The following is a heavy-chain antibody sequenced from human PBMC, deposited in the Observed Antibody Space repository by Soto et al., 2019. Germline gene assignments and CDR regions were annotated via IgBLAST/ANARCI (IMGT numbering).Heavy chain of an antibody. CDR3: ASSAPDYYYDSSGFDN. V-gene: IGHV4-59*01. J-gene: IGHJ4*02. D-gene: IGHD3-22*01. Sequence: SETQSLTCTVSGGSISGYYWSWIRQPPGKGLEWIGNIYYSGSTNYKPSLKSRVTISVDTSKNQFSLKLSSVTAADTAVYYCASSAPDYYYDSSGFDNWGQGALVTVSS. CDR2: IYYSGST. CDR1: GGSISGYY.